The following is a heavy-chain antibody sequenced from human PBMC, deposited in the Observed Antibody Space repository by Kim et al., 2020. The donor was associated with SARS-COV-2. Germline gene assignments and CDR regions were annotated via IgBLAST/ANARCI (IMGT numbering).Heavy chain of an antibody. CDR2: INTNTGNP. CDR1: GYTFTSYA. J-gene: IGHJ5*02. D-gene: IGHD6-19*01. Sequence: ASVKVSCKASGYTFTSYAMNWVRQAPGQGLEWMGWINTNTGNPTYAQGFTGRFVFSLDTSVSTAYLQISSPKAEDTAVYYCARAPRGAVAVNWFDPWGQGTLVTVSS. CDR3: ARAPRGAVAVNWFDP. V-gene: IGHV7-4-1*02.